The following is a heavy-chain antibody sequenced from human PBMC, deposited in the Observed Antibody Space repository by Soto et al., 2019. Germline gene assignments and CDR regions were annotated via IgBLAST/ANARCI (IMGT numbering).Heavy chain of an antibody. CDR1: GGSISSGGYY. Sequence: PSETLSLTCTVSGGSISSGGYYWSWIRQHPGKGLEWIGYIYYSGSTYYNPSLKSRVTISVDTSKNQFSLKLSSVTAADTAVYYCARERGYCSSTSCYSGMDVWGQGTTVTVSS. J-gene: IGHJ6*02. CDR3: ARERGYCSSTSCYSGMDV. CDR2: IYYSGST. D-gene: IGHD2-2*02. V-gene: IGHV4-31*02.